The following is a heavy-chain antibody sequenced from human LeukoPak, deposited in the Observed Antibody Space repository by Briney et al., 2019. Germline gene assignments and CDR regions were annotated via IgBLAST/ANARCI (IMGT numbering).Heavy chain of an antibody. CDR2: MYYSGST. J-gene: IGHJ3*02. Sequence: SETLSLTCTVSGGSVSSGSYYWSWIRQPPGKGPEWIGYMYYSGSTSYNPSLKSRVTISVDTSKNQFSLKLSSVAAADTAVYYCARDFYYDSSGYYDALDIWGQGTMVTVSS. CDR1: GGSVSSGSYY. V-gene: IGHV4-61*01. D-gene: IGHD3-22*01. CDR3: ARDFYYDSSGYYDALDI.